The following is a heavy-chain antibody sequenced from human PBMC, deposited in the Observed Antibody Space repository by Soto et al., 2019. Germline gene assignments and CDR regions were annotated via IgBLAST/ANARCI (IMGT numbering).Heavy chain of an antibody. J-gene: IGHJ6*02. CDR1: GASINNNDYY. V-gene: IGHV4-30-4*01. CDR2: IYYSGST. D-gene: IGHD3-3*01. Sequence: SETLSLTCTVSGASINNNDYYWSWIRQPPGKGLEWIGYIYYSGSTYYNPSLKSRVTISVDTSKNQFSLKLSSVTAADTAVYYCARDNILGILYGGMDVWGQGTTVTVSS. CDR3: ARDNILGILYGGMDV.